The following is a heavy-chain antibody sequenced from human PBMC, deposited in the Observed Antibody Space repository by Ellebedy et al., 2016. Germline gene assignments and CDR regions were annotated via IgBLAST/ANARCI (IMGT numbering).Heavy chain of an antibody. CDR3: ARDTNDFLSFDY. CDR2: ISGSGGST. Sequence: GESLKISXAASGFTFSSYAMSWVRQAPGKGLEWVSAISGSGGSTYYADSVKGRFTISRDNSKNTLYLQMNSLRAEDTAVYYCARDTNDFLSFDYWGQGTLVTVSS. CDR1: GFTFSSYA. J-gene: IGHJ4*02. D-gene: IGHD3-3*01. V-gene: IGHV3-23*01.